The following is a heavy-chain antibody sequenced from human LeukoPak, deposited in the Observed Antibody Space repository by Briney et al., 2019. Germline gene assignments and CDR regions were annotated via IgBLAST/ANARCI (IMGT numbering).Heavy chain of an antibody. J-gene: IGHJ4*02. D-gene: IGHD3-16*02. CDR3: ARDRNYDYIWGSYRPDYFDY. CDR1: GFTFSSYT. V-gene: IGHV3-21*01. Sequence: SGGSLALSCAASGFTFSSYTMNWVRQAAGKGLEWVSSISGSSSYMYYADSVKGRFTISRDNAKNSLYLQMNSLRAEDTAVYYCARDRNYDYIWGSYRPDYFDYWGQGTLVAVSS. CDR2: ISGSSSYM.